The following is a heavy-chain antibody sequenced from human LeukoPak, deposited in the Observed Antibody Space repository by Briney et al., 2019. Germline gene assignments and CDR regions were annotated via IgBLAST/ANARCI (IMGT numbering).Heavy chain of an antibody. J-gene: IGHJ3*02. Sequence: GESLKISCKGSGYSFTNYWIGWVRQMPGKGLERMGIFYPGDSDTRYSPSLQGQVTISADKSISTVHLQWSSLKASDTAMYYCARMETEKGAFDIWGQGTMVTVSS. D-gene: IGHD1-14*01. CDR3: ARMETEKGAFDI. CDR2: FYPGDSDT. V-gene: IGHV5-51*01. CDR1: GYSFTNYW.